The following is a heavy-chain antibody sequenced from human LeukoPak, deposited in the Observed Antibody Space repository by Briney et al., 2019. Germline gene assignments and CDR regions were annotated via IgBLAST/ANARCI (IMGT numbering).Heavy chain of an antibody. D-gene: IGHD2-21*02. CDR3: TSWGDTTAEYFQR. Sequence: GGSLRLSCVVSGFTFNRRWMNWVRQAPGKGLEWVAHINPDGRDTYYVDSVKGRFTISRDNAQNSMYLQMNSLRVEDTAVYYCTSWGDTTAEYFQRWGQGTLVTVSS. CDR1: GFTFNRRW. CDR2: INPDGRDT. J-gene: IGHJ1*01. V-gene: IGHV3-7*01.